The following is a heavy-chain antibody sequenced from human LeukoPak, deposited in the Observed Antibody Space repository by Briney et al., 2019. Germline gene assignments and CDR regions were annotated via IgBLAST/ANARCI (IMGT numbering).Heavy chain of an antibody. CDR2: ISYDGSKT. CDR3: AKAVNFDWLPNDY. Sequence: SGGSLRLSCAASGFRFNSHSMYWVRQAPGKGLEWVTVISYDGSKTYNADSVKGRFTVSRDNSKNALYLQMNSLRAEDTAVYYCAKAVNFDWLPNDYWGQGTLVTVSS. V-gene: IGHV3-30*07. D-gene: IGHD3-9*01. CDR1: GFRFNSHS. J-gene: IGHJ4*02.